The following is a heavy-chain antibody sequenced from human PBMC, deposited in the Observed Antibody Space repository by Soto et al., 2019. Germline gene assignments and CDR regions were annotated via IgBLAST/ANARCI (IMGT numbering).Heavy chain of an antibody. CDR1: GGSFSGYY. D-gene: IGHD2-2*01. V-gene: IGHV4-34*01. J-gene: IGHJ4*02. CDR3: ARVNRVVPAAILDY. CDR2: INHSGST. Sequence: QVQLQQWGAGLLKPSETLSLTCAVYGGSFSGYYWSWIRQPPGKGLEWSGEINHSGSTNYNPSLKSRVTISVDTSKNQFSLKLSSVTAADTAVYYCARVNRVVPAAILDYWGQGTLVTVSS.